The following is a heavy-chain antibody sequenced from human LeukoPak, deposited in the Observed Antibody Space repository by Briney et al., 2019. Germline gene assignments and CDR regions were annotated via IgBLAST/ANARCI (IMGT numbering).Heavy chain of an antibody. J-gene: IGHJ4*02. Sequence: ASVTVSCKASGCTFSSYAISWVRQAPGQGLEWMGGIIPIFGTANYAQKFQGRVTITADESTSTAYMELSSLRSEDTAVYYCARGPTHYDYVWGSHYFDYWGQGTLVTVSS. V-gene: IGHV1-69*13. CDR1: GCTFSSYA. CDR2: IIPIFGTA. CDR3: ARGPTHYDYVWGSHYFDY. D-gene: IGHD3-16*01.